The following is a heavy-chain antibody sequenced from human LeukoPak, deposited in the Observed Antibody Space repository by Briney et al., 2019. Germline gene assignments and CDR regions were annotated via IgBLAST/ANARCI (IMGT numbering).Heavy chain of an antibody. Sequence: GGSLRLSCAASGFTFSSYWMHWVRQAPGKGLVWVSRINSDGSSTSYADSVKGRFTISRDNAKNTLYLQMNSLRAEDTAVYYCASLTVVTPGGPYYDYWGQGTLVTVSS. J-gene: IGHJ4*02. CDR1: GFTFSSYW. D-gene: IGHD4-23*01. CDR3: ASLTVVTPGGPYYDY. CDR2: INSDGSST. V-gene: IGHV3-74*01.